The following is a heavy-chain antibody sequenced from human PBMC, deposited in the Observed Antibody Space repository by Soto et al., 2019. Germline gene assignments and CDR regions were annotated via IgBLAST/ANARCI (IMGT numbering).Heavy chain of an antibody. V-gene: IGHV4-4*02. CDR3: ARVLRGWFDP. Sequence: SETLSLTCAVSGGSITSANWWTWVRQPPGEGLEWIGEISHSGITNYKASLKSRVTMSVDKTKNDVSLKLTSVTAADTAVYYCARVLRGWFDPWGQGTPVTVSS. J-gene: IGHJ5*02. CDR1: GGSITSANW. CDR2: ISHSGIT.